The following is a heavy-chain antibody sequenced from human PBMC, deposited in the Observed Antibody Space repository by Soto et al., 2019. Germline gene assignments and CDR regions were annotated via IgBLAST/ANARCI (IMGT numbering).Heavy chain of an antibody. CDR3: VREGRSSTSCNTGCAFDI. J-gene: IGHJ3*02. D-gene: IGHD2-2*02. V-gene: IGHV3-11*01. Sequence: WVRQAPGKGLEWVSYISRSGNTMYYGDYVKGRFTISRDNAENSVFLQMISLRAEDTAVYYCVREGRSSTSCNTGCAFDIWGQGTMVTVSS. CDR2: ISRSGNTM.